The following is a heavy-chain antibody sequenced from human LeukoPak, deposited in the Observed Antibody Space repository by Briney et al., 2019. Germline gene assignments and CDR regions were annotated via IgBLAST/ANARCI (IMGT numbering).Heavy chain of an antibody. Sequence: GGSLRLSCTASGFTFGDYTMSWVRQDPGKGLEWVGLIRRKSSGATTEYAASVQGRFTFSRDESKSIAYLQMNSLKTEDTAIYYCTRENWYLDYWGQGTLVTVSS. J-gene: IGHJ4*02. V-gene: IGHV3-49*04. CDR1: GFTFGDYT. CDR3: TRENWYLDY. D-gene: IGHD1-1*01. CDR2: IRRKSSGATT.